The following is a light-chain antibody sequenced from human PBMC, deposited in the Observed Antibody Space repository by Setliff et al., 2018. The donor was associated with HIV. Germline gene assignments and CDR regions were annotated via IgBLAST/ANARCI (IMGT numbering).Light chain of an antibody. CDR1: SSAVGGYNY. CDR2: DVT. V-gene: IGLV2-14*03. Sequence: QSALAQPASVSGSPGQSITISCTGTSSAVGGYNYVSWYQQHPGKAPKLMISDVTNRPSGVSNRFSGSKSGNTASLTISGLQAEDEADYYCCSYTSRTSLYVFGTGTKVTVL. CDR3: CSYTSRTSLYV. J-gene: IGLJ1*01.